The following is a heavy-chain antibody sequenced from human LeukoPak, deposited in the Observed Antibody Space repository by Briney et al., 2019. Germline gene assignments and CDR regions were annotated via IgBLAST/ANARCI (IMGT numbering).Heavy chain of an antibody. D-gene: IGHD6-19*01. CDR2: ISTGGGST. CDR1: EFTFSNYA. Sequence: GGSLRLSCAASEFTFSNYAMSWVRQAPGKGLEWVSTISTGGGSTYYADSVKDRFTISRDNSENTLYLQMNSLRAEDTAMYYCAKDATGYSSGGGYFDYWGQGALVTVSS. J-gene: IGHJ4*02. CDR3: AKDATGYSSGGGYFDY. V-gene: IGHV3-23*01.